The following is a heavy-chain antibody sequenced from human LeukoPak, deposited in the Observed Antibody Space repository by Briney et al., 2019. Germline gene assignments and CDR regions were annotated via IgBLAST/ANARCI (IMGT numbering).Heavy chain of an antibody. V-gene: IGHV3-21*01. Sequence: GGSLRLSCAASGFTFSSYSMNWVRQAPGKGLEWVSSISSSSSYIYYADSVKGRFTISGDNAKNSLYLQMNSLRAEDTAVYYCARGHSSGWCDPGHWGQGTLVTVSS. CDR3: ARGHSSGWCDPGH. D-gene: IGHD6-19*01. J-gene: IGHJ4*02. CDR2: ISSSSSYI. CDR1: GFTFSSYS.